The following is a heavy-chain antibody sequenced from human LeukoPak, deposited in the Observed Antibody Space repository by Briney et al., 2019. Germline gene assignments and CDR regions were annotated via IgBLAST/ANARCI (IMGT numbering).Heavy chain of an antibody. Sequence: GGSLRLSCAASGFTFSSYSVNWVRQAPGKGLEWVSSISSSSSYIYYADSVKGRFTISRDNAKNSLYLQMNSLRAEDTAVYYCARSMTTVTTFDYWGQGTLVTVSS. D-gene: IGHD4-17*01. CDR2: ISSSSSYI. CDR3: ARSMTTVTTFDY. CDR1: GFTFSSYS. J-gene: IGHJ4*02. V-gene: IGHV3-21*01.